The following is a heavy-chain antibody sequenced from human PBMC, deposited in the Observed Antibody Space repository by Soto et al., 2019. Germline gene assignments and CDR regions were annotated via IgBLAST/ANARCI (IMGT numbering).Heavy chain of an antibody. Sequence: GASLKVSFKASGYTFSDYYIHWVRQAPGQGLEWMGWINPNSGGTKYAPKFQGGVTMTRDTSITTAYMELSRLRSGDTAVYYCAREPATAKPEGVDFWGQGTLVTVSS. CDR2: INPNSGGT. J-gene: IGHJ4*02. CDR3: AREPATAKPEGVDF. V-gene: IGHV1-2*02. D-gene: IGHD1-1*01. CDR1: GYTFSDYY.